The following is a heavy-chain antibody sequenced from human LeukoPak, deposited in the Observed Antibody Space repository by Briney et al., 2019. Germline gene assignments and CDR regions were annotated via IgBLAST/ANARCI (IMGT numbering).Heavy chain of an antibody. J-gene: IGHJ4*02. Sequence: SETLSLTCAVYGGSFSGYYWSWIRQPPGKGLEWIGEINHSGSTNYNPSLESRVTISVDTSKNQFSLKLSSVTAADTAVYYCARGPRLHYSSSWPSDYWGQGTLVTVSS. D-gene: IGHD6-13*01. CDR3: ARGPRLHYSSSWPSDY. CDR1: GGSFSGYY. V-gene: IGHV4-34*01. CDR2: INHSGST.